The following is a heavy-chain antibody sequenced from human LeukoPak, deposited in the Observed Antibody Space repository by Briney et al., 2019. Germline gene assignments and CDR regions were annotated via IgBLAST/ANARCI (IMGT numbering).Heavy chain of an antibody. CDR1: GYTFTSYY. CDR3: ARGGRLRIFGVVDRLLKTSYYFDY. CDR2: INPSGGST. V-gene: IGHV1-46*01. J-gene: IGHJ4*02. D-gene: IGHD3-3*01. Sequence: ASVKVSCKASGYTFTSYYMHWVRQAPGQGLEWMGIINPSGGSTSYAQKFQGRVTMTRDTSTSTVYMELSSLRSEDTAVYYCARGGRLRIFGVVDRLLKTSYYFDYWGRGTLVTVSS.